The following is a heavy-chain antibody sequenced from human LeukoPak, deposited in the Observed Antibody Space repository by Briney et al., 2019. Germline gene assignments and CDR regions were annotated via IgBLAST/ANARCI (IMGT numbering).Heavy chain of an antibody. CDR2: IYTSGST. D-gene: IGHD2-15*01. J-gene: IGHJ6*03. Sequence: PSETLSLTCTVSGGSISSYYWSWIRQPAGKGLEWIGCIYTSGSTNYNPSLKSRVTMSVDTSKNQFSLKLSSVTAADTAVYYCARDFREVVVVAANRNYYYYYMDVWGKGTTVTVSS. CDR3: ARDFREVVVVAANRNYYYYYMDV. CDR1: GGSISSYY. V-gene: IGHV4-4*07.